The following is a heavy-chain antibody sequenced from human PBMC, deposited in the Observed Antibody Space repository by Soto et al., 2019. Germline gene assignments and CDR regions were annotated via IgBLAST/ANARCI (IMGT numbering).Heavy chain of an antibody. CDR1: GYTFTSYG. D-gene: IGHD6-13*01. V-gene: IGHV1-18*04. Sequence: ASVKVSCKASGYTFTSYGISWVRQAPGQGLEWMGWSSAYNGNTNYAQKLQGRVTMTTDTSTSTAYMELRSLRSDDTAVYYCARDFDGYPPYLEPFDYWGQGTLVTVSS. CDR3: ARDFDGYPPYLEPFDY. CDR2: SSAYNGNT. J-gene: IGHJ4*02.